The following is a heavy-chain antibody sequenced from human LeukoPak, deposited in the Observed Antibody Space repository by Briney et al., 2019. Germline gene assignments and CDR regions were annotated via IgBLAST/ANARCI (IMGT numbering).Heavy chain of an antibody. Sequence: SETLSLTCAVSGGSISSGGYSWSWIRQPPGKGLEWIGYIYHSGSTYYNPSLKSRVTISVDRSKNQFSLKLSSVTAADTAVYYCARGSSGWFVWFDPWGQGTLVTVSS. J-gene: IGHJ5*02. V-gene: IGHV4-30-2*01. CDR1: GGSISSGGYS. CDR3: ARGSSGWFVWFDP. D-gene: IGHD6-19*01. CDR2: IYHSGST.